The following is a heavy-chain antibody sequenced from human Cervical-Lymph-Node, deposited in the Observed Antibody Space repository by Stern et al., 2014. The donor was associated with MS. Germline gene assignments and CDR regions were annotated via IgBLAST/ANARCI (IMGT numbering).Heavy chain of an antibody. CDR3: ARDPSYCGGDCYANWFDP. CDR2: IKCDRRST. D-gene: IGHD2-21*02. J-gene: IGHJ5*02. Sequence: VQLVQSGGGLVQPGGSLRLSCAASGFTFSSYWMHWVRQAPGKGLVWGSRIKCDRRSTSYADSVKGRFSISRDNAKNTLYLQMNSLRAEDSAVYYCARDPSYCGGDCYANWFDPWGQGTLVTVSS. CDR1: GFTFSSYW. V-gene: IGHV3-74*01.